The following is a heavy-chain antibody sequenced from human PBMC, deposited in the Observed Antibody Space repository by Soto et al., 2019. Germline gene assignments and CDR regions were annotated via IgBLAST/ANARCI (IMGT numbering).Heavy chain of an antibody. V-gene: IGHV4-61*01. D-gene: IGHD2-21*01. Sequence: QVQLQESGPGLVKPSETLSLTCPVSGDSVSSGSYYWSWLRQPSGKGLEWSGYIFYSGSTNYNLNLDCRVTIAVDTSKDQFSLDVNSVTAEDTAVYYCARGPLAVITAVQCDYWGQVILVTVSS. CDR1: GDSVSSGSYY. CDR2: IFYSGST. CDR3: ARGPLAVITAVQCDY. J-gene: IGHJ4*02.